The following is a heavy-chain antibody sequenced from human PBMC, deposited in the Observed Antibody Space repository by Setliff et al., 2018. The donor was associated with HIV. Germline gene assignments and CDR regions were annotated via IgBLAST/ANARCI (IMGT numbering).Heavy chain of an antibody. CDR3: ARSGGLLRYFDWSNNWFDP. D-gene: IGHD3-9*01. V-gene: IGHV3-23*03. Sequence: GGSLRLSCAASGFTFSTYAMSWVRQAPGKGLEWVSVIYNGTGSTYYTDSVKGRFTISRDNSKNTLYLQMNSLRAEDTAVYYCARSGGLLRYFDWSNNWFDPWGQGTLVTVSS. J-gene: IGHJ5*02. CDR2: IYNGTGST. CDR1: GFTFSTYA.